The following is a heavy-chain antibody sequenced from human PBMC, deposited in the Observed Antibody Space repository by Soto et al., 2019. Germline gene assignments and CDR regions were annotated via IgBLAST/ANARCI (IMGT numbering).Heavy chain of an antibody. CDR3: ASDQGRAPADGPLANGLDV. CDR1: GFSFSDYG. V-gene: IGHV3-33*01. CDR2: IWFEASHE. J-gene: IGHJ6*02. D-gene: IGHD6-13*01. Sequence: QVHLVDSGGGVVQPGTSLRLSCAASGFSFSDYGMHCDRHAPDNGLEWLPIIWFEASHEYYADSVQGRFTISRDNSNNTMYLQLNSLTADDTAVYFCASDQGRAPADGPLANGLDVWGQGSAVTV.